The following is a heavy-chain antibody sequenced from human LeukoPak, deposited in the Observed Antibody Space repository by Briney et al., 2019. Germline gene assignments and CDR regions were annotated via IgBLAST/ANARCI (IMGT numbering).Heavy chain of an antibody. D-gene: IGHD6-13*01. J-gene: IGHJ6*02. V-gene: IGHV1-2*02. Sequence: ASVKVSCKASGYTFTGYYMHWVRQAPGQGLEWMGWINPNSGGTNYAQKFQGRVTMTRDTSISTACMELSRLRSDDTAVYYCATSHSSSWPLDGMDVWGQGTTVTVSS. CDR2: INPNSGGT. CDR1: GYTFTGYY. CDR3: ATSHSSSWPLDGMDV.